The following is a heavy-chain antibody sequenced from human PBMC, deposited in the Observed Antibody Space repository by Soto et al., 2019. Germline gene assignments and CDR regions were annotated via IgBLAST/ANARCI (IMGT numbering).Heavy chain of an antibody. CDR1: GGSISSGGYY. D-gene: IGHD3-3*01. J-gene: IGHJ5*02. V-gene: IGHV4-31*03. CDR3: ARGTNDFWGNWFDP. Sequence: SETLSLTCTVSGGSISSGGYYWSWIRQHPGKGLEWIGYIYYSGSTYYNPSLKSRVTISVDTSKNQFSLKLSSVTAADTAVYYCARGTNDFWGNWFDPWGQGTLVTVSS. CDR2: IYYSGST.